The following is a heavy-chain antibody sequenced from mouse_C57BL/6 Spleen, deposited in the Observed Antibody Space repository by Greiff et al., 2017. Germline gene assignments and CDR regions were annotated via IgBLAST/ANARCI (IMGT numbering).Heavy chain of an antibody. V-gene: IGHV1-80*01. CDR2: IYPGDGDT. CDR3: VRCDYALDY. CDR1: GYAFSNYW. D-gene: IGHD2-4*01. J-gene: IGHJ2*01. Sequence: VQLQQSGAELVKPGASVKISCKASGYAFSNYWMNWVKQRPGKGLEWIGQIYPGDGDTNYNGKFKGKATLTADKSSRTAYMQLSGLTSEDSAVYFCVRCDYALDYWGQGTTVTVSS.